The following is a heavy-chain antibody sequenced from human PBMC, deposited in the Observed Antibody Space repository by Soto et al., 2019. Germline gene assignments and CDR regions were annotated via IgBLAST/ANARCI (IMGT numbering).Heavy chain of an antibody. CDR1: GYTFTSYD. CDR2: MNPNTGNS. Sequence: ASVKVSCKASGYTFTSYDIYWVRQATGQGLEWMGWMNPNTGNSGYAQKFQGRVTMTSDTSISTAHMELSSLRSEDTAVYYCARRAETNGWNGFGADKYYFDFWGKGTLVTV. CDR3: ARRAETNGWNGFGADKYYFDF. J-gene: IGHJ4*02. D-gene: IGHD1-1*01. V-gene: IGHV1-8*01.